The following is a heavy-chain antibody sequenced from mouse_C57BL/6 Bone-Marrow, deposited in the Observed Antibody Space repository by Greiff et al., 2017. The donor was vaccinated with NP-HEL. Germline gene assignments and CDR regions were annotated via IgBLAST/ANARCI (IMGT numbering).Heavy chain of an antibody. V-gene: IGHV1-81*01. Sequence: VHLVESGAELARPGASVKLSCKASGYTFTSYGISWVKQRTGQGLEWIGEIYPRSGNTYYNEKFKGKATLTADKSSSTAYMELRSLTSEDSAVYFCARSGTTVVAPYWYFDVWGTGTTVTVSS. J-gene: IGHJ1*03. CDR3: ARSGTTVVAPYWYFDV. CDR2: IYPRSGNT. CDR1: GYTFTSYG. D-gene: IGHD1-1*01.